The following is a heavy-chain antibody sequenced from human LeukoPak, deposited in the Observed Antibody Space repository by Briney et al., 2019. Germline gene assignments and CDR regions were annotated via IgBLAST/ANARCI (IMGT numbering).Heavy chain of an antibody. CDR3: ARGSLVRYNWNYAAIDY. Sequence: ASVKVSCKASGYTFTGYYMHWVRQAPGQGLEWMGWINPNSGGTNYAQKFQGRVTMTRDTSISTAYMELSRLRSDDTAVYYCARGSLVRYNWNYAAIDYWGQGTLVTVSS. D-gene: IGHD1-7*01. CDR2: INPNSGGT. J-gene: IGHJ4*02. V-gene: IGHV1-2*02. CDR1: GYTFTGYY.